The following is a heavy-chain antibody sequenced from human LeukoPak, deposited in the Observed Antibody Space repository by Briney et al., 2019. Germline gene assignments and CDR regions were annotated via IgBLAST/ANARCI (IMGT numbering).Heavy chain of an antibody. V-gene: IGHV4-4*02. J-gene: IGHJ5*02. D-gene: IGHD3-9*01. CDR1: GGSISSRNW. CDR2: IYHSGST. CDR3: ARETRRVLRYFDWLFHNWFDP. Sequence: SETLSLTCAVSGGSISSRNWWSWVRQPPGKGLEWIGEIYHSGSTNYNPSLQSRVSISVDKSKNQFSLKLSSVTAADTAVYYCARETRRVLRYFDWLFHNWFDPWGQGTLVTVSS.